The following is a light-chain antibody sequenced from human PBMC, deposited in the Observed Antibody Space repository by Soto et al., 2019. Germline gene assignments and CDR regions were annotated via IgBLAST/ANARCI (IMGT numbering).Light chain of an antibody. CDR1: QNLSSGY. Sequence: EIVLTQSPGTLSLSPGERATLSCRASQNLSSGYLAWYRQRPGQAPRILIYAASSRATGIPDRFIGSGSGTDFTLTISRLEPEDFAVYYCQQYDTSPRTLGRGTKVE. V-gene: IGKV3-20*01. CDR2: AAS. CDR3: QQYDTSPRT. J-gene: IGKJ1*01.